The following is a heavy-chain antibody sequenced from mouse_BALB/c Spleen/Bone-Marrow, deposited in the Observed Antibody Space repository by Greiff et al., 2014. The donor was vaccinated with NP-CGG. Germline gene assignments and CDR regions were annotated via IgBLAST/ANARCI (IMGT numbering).Heavy chain of an antibody. CDR3: ARSNYVRYYAMDY. D-gene: IGHD1-1*01. CDR2: ISSDSSTI. Sequence: EVQLQQSGGGLVQPGGSRKLSCAASGFTFSSFGIHWVRQAPEKGLEWVAYISSDSSTIYYADTVKGRFTISRDNPKNTLFLQMTSLRSEDTAMYYCARSNYVRYYAMDYWGQGTSVTVSS. V-gene: IGHV5-17*02. J-gene: IGHJ4*01. CDR1: GFTFSSFG.